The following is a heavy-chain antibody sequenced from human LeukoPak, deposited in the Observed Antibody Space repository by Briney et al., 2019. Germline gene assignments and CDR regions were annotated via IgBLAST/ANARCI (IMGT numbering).Heavy chain of an antibody. D-gene: IGHD1-14*01. J-gene: IGHJ4*02. CDR3: AKPARTDYADY. CDR1: GFTFSSYE. V-gene: IGHV3-48*03. Sequence: GGSLRLSCAASGFTFSSYEMNWVRQAPGKGLEWVSYISSSGSTTYYADSVKGRFTISRDNSKNTLYLHMNSLRAEDTAVYYCAKPARTDYADYWGQGTLVTVSS. CDR2: ISSSGSTT.